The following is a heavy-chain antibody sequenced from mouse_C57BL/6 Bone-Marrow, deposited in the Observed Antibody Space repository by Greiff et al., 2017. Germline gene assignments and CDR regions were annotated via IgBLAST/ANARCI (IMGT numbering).Heavy chain of an antibody. V-gene: IGHV1-75*01. CDR2: IFPGSGST. CDR3: ESFYYDYDVGCAY. CDR1: GYTFTDYY. D-gene: IGHD2-4*01. Sequence: VKLMESGPELVKPGASVKISCKASGYTFTDYYINWVKQRPGQGLEWIGWIFPGSGSTYYNEKFKGKATLTVDKSSSTAYMLLSSLTSEDSAVYFGESFYYDYDVGCAYWGKGTLVTVSA. J-gene: IGHJ3*01.